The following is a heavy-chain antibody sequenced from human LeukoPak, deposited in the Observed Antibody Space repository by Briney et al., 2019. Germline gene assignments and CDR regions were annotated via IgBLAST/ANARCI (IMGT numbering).Heavy chain of an antibody. CDR3: ARDVDESSGYYRYIDY. V-gene: IGHV3-48*03. J-gene: IGHJ4*02. CDR1: EFTFSSYA. CDR2: IDSSGGTI. D-gene: IGHD3-22*01. Sequence: GGSLRLSCAASEFTFSSYAMSWVRQAPGKGLEWVSYIDSSGGTIYYADSVKSRFTIARDNAKKSLYLQMNSLRAEDTALYYCARDVDESSGYYRYIDYWGQGTLVTVSS.